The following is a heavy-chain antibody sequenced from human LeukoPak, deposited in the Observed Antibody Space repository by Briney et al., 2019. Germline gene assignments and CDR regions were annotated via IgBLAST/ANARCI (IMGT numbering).Heavy chain of an antibody. CDR3: ARDPVAAAGSYFDY. Sequence: ASVKVSCKASGYTFTGYYMHWVRQAPGQGLEWMGWINPNSGGTNYAQKFQGRVTMTRDTSISTAYMELSRLRSDDTAVYYCARDPVAAAGSYFDYWGQGTLVTVSS. CDR2: INPNSGGT. V-gene: IGHV1-2*02. CDR1: GYTFTGYY. J-gene: IGHJ4*02. D-gene: IGHD6-13*01.